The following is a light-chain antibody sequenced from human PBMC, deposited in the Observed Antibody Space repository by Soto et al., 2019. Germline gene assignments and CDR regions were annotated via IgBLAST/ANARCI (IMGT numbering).Light chain of an antibody. J-gene: IGKJ5*01. V-gene: IGKV3-20*01. CDR1: QSVSSDY. CDR3: QQYGSSPIT. CDR2: GAS. Sequence: DIVLTQSPATLSLSLGDRVTLPCRASQSVSSDYLAWYQQKPGQAPRLLIYGASRRATGIPERFSGSGSGTDFTLTISRLEPEDFAVYCCQQYGSSPITFGQGTRLEIK.